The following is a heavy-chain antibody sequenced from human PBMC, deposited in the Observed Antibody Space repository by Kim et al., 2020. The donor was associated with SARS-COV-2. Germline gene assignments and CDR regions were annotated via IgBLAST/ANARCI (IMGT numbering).Heavy chain of an antibody. CDR2: ISGDGGST. CDR3: AKRNYYDSSGYYYDY. Sequence: GGSLRLSCAASGFTFDDYAMHWVRQAPGKGLEWVSLISGDGGSTYYADSVKGRFTISRDNSKNSLYLQMNSLRTEDTALYYCAKRNYYDSSGYYYDYWGQGTLFTVSS. CDR1: GFTFDDYA. V-gene: IGHV3-43*02. D-gene: IGHD3-22*01. J-gene: IGHJ4*02.